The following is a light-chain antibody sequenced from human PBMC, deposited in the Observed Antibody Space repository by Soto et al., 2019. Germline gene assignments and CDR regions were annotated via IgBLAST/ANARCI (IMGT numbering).Light chain of an antibody. CDR1: SSDVGDYDY. J-gene: IGLJ2*01. CDR3: SSYTSSGTLVL. Sequence: QSVLTQPASVSGSPGQSITISCTGTSSDVGDYDYVSWYQQHPGKAPKLMFYDVSNRPSGVSNRFSGSESGNTASLTISGLQAEDEGDYYCSSYTSSGTLVLFGGGTKLTVL. V-gene: IGLV2-14*01. CDR2: DVS.